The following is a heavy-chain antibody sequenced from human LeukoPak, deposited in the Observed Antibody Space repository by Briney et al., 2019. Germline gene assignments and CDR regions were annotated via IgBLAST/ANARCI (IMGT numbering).Heavy chain of an antibody. CDR2: INPNSGGT. V-gene: IGHV1-2*06. D-gene: IGHD3-3*01. Sequence: ASVKASCKASGYTFTGYYMHWVRQAPGQGLEWMGRINPNSGGTNYAQKFQGRVTMTRDTSISTAYMELSRLRSDDTAVYYCAREEIFRVVSNWFDPWGQGTLVTVSS. J-gene: IGHJ5*02. CDR1: GYTFTGYY. CDR3: AREEIFRVVSNWFDP.